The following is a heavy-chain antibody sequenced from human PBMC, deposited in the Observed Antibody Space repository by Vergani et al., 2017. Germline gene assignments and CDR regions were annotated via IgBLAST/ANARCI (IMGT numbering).Heavy chain of an antibody. CDR3: ATGDQLVAATRFDY. D-gene: IGHD2-15*01. J-gene: IGHJ4*02. Sequence: QVQLVQSGAEVKKPGSSVKVSCKASGGTFSSYTISWVRQAPGQGLEWMGRIIPILGIANYAQKFQGRVTITADKSTSTDYMELSSLRSEDTAVYYCATGDQLVAATRFDYWGQGTLVTVSS. V-gene: IGHV1-69*02. CDR2: IIPILGIA. CDR1: GGTFSSYT.